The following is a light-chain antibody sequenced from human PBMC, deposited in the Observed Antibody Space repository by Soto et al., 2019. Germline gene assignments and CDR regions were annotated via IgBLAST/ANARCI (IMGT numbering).Light chain of an antibody. CDR3: QQRSDWPLT. V-gene: IGKV3-11*01. CDR1: QSVSSY. Sequence: ELVLTPSPATLSLPPGARAPLSCRASQSVSSYLAWYPKKPGQDPRSLIYDASNRATGIPARFSGSGSGTDFTLTISSLETEDFVVDDCQQRSDWPLTFGGGTKVDIK. J-gene: IGKJ4*01. CDR2: DAS.